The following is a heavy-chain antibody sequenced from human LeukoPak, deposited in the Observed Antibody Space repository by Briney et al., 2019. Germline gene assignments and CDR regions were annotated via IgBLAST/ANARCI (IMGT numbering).Heavy chain of an antibody. Sequence: GGSLRFSCAASGFTFSSYSMNWVRQAPGKGLEWVSSISSSSSYIYYADSVKGRFTISRDNAKNSLYLQMNSLRAEDTAVYYCARDGRGYCSSTSCYPFDYWGQGTLVTVSS. D-gene: IGHD2-2*01. CDR3: ARDGRGYCSSTSCYPFDY. V-gene: IGHV3-21*01. J-gene: IGHJ4*02. CDR1: GFTFSSYS. CDR2: ISSSSSYI.